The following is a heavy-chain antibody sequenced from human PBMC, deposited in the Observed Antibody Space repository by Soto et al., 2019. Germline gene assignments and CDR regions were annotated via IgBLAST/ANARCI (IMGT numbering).Heavy chain of an antibody. D-gene: IGHD3-16*01. CDR3: ASYRGALYFES. CDR2: VFYGGT. V-gene: IGHV4-59*01. CDR1: GRSLSRNY. Sequence: KTSETLSLTCSVSGRSLSRNYWSWIRQSPDKGLEWLGYVFYGGTDYNPSLGGRVSMSVETSKSQFSLKLTSVTVADTAVYYCASYRGALYFESWGPGILVTVSS. J-gene: IGHJ4*02.